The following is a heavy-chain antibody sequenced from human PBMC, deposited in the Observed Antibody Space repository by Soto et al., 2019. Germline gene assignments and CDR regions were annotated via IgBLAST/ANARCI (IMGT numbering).Heavy chain of an antibody. J-gene: IGHJ4*02. V-gene: IGHV3-23*01. CDR3: ARAPNWNYESGYFDY. CDR2: ISGSGGST. D-gene: IGHD1-7*01. Sequence: PGGSLRLSCAASGFTFSNYAMSWVRQAPGEGLEWVSCISGSGGSTYYADSVKGRFTFSRDNSRNTVYLQMNSLRAEDTAVYYCARAPNWNYESGYFDYWGQGTLVTVSS. CDR1: GFTFSNYA.